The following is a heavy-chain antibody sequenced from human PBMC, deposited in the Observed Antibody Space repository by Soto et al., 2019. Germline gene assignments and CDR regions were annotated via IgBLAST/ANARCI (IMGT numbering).Heavy chain of an antibody. V-gene: IGHV3-48*02. D-gene: IGHD5-18*01. CDR3: VGDQDVHTPMVHGNY. J-gene: IGHJ4*02. CDR1: GITFSSYS. Sequence: DVQLVESGGGLVQPGESLRLSCTASGITFSSYSMNWVRQAPGKGLEWLSYISSSKTTYADSVKGRFTISRDNAKNSGYLPRNSLRDEDTAVYYCVGDQDVHTPMVHGNYWGRGTRVTVSS. CDR2: ISSSKTT.